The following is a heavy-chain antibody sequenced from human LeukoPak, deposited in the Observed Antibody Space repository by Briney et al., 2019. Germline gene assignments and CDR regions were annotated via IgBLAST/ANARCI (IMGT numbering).Heavy chain of an antibody. CDR2: IKQDGSEK. D-gene: IGHD2-2*01. CDR3: ARVYCSGTGCSSYFDY. Sequence: GGSLRLSCAASGFTFSSYWMSWVRQAPGKGLEWVANIKQDGSEKYYVDSVEGRFTISRDNAKNSLYLQMNSLRVEDTAVYYCARVYCSGTGCSSYFDYWGQGTLVTVSS. V-gene: IGHV3-7*04. J-gene: IGHJ4*02. CDR1: GFTFSSYW.